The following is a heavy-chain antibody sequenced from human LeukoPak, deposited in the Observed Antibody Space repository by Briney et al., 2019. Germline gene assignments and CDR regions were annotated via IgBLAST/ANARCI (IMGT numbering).Heavy chain of an antibody. CDR2: INAGNGNT. V-gene: IGHV1-3*01. CDR1: GYTFTSYA. Sequence: ASVKVSCKASGYTFTSYAMHWVRQAPGQRLEWMGWINAGNGNTKYSQKFQGRVTITRDTSASTAYMELSSLRSEDTAVYYCARARAESAMAHTGANFDYWGQGTLVTVSS. J-gene: IGHJ4*02. D-gene: IGHD5-18*01. CDR3: ARARAESAMAHTGANFDY.